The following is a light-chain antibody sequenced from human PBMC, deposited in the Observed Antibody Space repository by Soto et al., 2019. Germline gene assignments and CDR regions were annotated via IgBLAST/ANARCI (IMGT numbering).Light chain of an antibody. Sequence: ETVMTHAPATMAMSPVVRATLSFIASQSISDTLAWYQQKPGQANRLLIHGAYTRATGFKARFSGSGSGTDFTLTIRSMQSEDFAVYYCKKYNNWQWTCG. CDR2: GAY. J-gene: IGKJ1*01. CDR3: KKYNNWQWT. V-gene: IGKV3-15*01. CDR1: QSISDT.